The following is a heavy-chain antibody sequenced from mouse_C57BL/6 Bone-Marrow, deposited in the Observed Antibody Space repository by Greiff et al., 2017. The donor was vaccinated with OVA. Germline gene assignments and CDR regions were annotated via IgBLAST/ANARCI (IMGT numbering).Heavy chain of an antibody. Sequence: VQLQQPGAELVMPGASVKLSCKASGYTFTSYWMHWVKQRPGQGLEWIGEIAPSDSYTNYNQKFKGKSTLTVDKSSSTAYMQLSSLTSEDSAVYYCARGDGVPLDYWGQGTSVTVSS. V-gene: IGHV1-69*01. J-gene: IGHJ4*01. CDR3: ARGDGVPLDY. D-gene: IGHD5-1*01. CDR1: GYTFTSYW. CDR2: IAPSDSYT.